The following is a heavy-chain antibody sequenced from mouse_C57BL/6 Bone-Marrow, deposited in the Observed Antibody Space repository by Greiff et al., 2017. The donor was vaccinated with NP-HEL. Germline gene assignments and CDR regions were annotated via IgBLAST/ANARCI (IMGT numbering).Heavy chain of an antibody. Sequence: QVQLQQPGTELVKPGASVKLSCKASGYTFTSYWMHWVKQRPGQGLEWIGNINPSNGGTNYNEKFKSKATLTVDKSSSTAHMQLSSLTSEDSAVYYCARPTTVVAHWYFDVWGTGTTVTVSS. CDR2: INPSNGGT. V-gene: IGHV1-53*01. D-gene: IGHD1-1*01. J-gene: IGHJ1*03. CDR1: GYTFTSYW. CDR3: ARPTTVVAHWYFDV.